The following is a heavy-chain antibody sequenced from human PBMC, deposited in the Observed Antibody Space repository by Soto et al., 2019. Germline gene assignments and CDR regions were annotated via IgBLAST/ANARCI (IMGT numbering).Heavy chain of an antibody. Sequence: QVQLQESGPGLVKPSQTLSLTCTVSGGSISSGGYYWSWIRQHPGKGLEWIGYIYYSGSTYYNPSLKSXGTSSXXTSKNQFSLKLSSVTAADTAVYYCARALLNNWFDPWGQGTLVTVSS. CDR3: ARALLNNWFDP. CDR1: GGSISSGGYY. CDR2: IYYSGST. V-gene: IGHV4-31*03. J-gene: IGHJ5*02.